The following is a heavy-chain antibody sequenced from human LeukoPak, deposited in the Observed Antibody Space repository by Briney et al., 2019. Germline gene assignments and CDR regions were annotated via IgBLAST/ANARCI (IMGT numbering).Heavy chain of an antibody. CDR2: INSDGSST. V-gene: IGHV3-74*01. CDR1: GFTFSSYW. Sequence: PGRSLRLSCAASGFTFSSYWMHWVRQAPGKGLVWVSRINSDGSSTSYADSVKGRFTISRDNAKNTLYLQMNSLRAEDTAVYYCAIWYYYDSSGSFDYWGQGTLVTVSS. J-gene: IGHJ4*02. D-gene: IGHD3-22*01. CDR3: AIWYYYDSSGSFDY.